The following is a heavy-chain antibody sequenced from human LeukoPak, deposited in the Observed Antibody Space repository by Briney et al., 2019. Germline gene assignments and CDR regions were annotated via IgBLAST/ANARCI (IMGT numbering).Heavy chain of an antibody. CDR2: ISSSSSTI. CDR3: AREIGYCSSTSCYSDAFDI. CDR1: GFTFSSYS. Sequence: PGRSLRLSCAASGFTFSSYSMNWVRQAPGKGLEWVSYISSSSSTIYYADSVKGRFTISRDNAKNSLYLQMNSLRAEDTAVYYCAREIGYCSSTSCYSDAFDIWGQGTMVTVSS. V-gene: IGHV3-48*04. J-gene: IGHJ3*02. D-gene: IGHD2-2*01.